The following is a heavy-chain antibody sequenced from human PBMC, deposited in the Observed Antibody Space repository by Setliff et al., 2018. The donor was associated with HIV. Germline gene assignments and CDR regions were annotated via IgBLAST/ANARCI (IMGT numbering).Heavy chain of an antibody. Sequence: GGSLRLSCVVSGIPFSTAWMTWVRQAPGKGLEWVGRIKDKANGAAIDYGAPVKGRFTISRDDSKDTLFLEMRNLKAEDTAVYYCSRHLGYCSTTNSCWGQGTPVTVSS. CDR3: SRHLGYCSTTNSC. V-gene: IGHV3-15*01. D-gene: IGHD2-2*03. CDR2: IKDKANGAAI. CDR1: GIPFSTAW. J-gene: IGHJ4*02.